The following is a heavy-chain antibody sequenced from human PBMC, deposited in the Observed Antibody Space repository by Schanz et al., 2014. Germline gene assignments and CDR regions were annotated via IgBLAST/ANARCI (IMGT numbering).Heavy chain of an antibody. Sequence: VQLLQSGGALVQPGGSLRLSCAASGFTFSSYGMHWVRQAPGKGLEWVSGISGSGGSTYDADPVKGRFTISRDNSKNTLYLQMNSLRAEDTAVYYCAKDHAGSDTLTALGNWGQGTLVTVSS. CDR1: GFTFSSYG. D-gene: IGHD3-9*01. J-gene: IGHJ4*02. CDR3: AKDHAGSDTLTALGN. V-gene: IGHV3-23*01. CDR2: ISGSGGST.